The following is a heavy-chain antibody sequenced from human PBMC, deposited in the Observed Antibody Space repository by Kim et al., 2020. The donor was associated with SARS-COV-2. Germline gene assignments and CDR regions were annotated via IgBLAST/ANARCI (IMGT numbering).Heavy chain of an antibody. CDR3: ASSAAGTD. Sequence: NGNTKYSQKFQGRVTITRDTSASTAYMELSSLSSEDTAVYYCASSAAGTDWGQGTLVTVSS. D-gene: IGHD6-13*01. CDR2: NGNT. V-gene: IGHV1-3*01. J-gene: IGHJ4*02.